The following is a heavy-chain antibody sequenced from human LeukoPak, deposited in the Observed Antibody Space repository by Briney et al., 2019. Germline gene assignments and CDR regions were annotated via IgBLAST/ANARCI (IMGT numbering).Heavy chain of an antibody. Sequence: GGSLRLSCAASGFTFSSYGMHWVRQAPGKGLEWVAFIRYDGSNKYYADSVKGRFTISRDNSKNTLYLQMNSPRAEDTAVYYCAKEGGRYYDFWSGYYDAFDIWGQGTMVTVSS. CDR2: IRYDGSNK. CDR3: AKEGGRYYDFWSGYYDAFDI. D-gene: IGHD3-3*01. CDR1: GFTFSSYG. J-gene: IGHJ3*02. V-gene: IGHV3-30*02.